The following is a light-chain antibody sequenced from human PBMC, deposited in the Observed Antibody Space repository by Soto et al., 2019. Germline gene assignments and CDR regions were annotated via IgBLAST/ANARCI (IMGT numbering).Light chain of an antibody. CDR3: QQYGSTSNT. Sequence: DIQMTQSPCTLSAFIGERVTITCRASQSISNWLVWYQQKTGQAPKLLIYKASYRESGVPSRFSGSGSGTEFTLTISRVVPDDFATYYCQQYGSTSNTFGQGTKLDLK. CDR1: QSISNW. J-gene: IGKJ2*01. V-gene: IGKV1-5*03. CDR2: KAS.